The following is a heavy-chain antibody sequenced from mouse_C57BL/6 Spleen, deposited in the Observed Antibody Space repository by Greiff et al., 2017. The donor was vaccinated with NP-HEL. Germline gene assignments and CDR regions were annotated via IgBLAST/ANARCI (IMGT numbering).Heavy chain of an antibody. J-gene: IGHJ2*01. Sequence: QVQLQQPGAELVRPGSSVKLSCKASGYTFTSYWMHWVKQRPIQGLEWIGNIDPSDSETHYNQKFKDKATLTVDKSSSTAYMQLSSLTSEDSAVYYCARGDNYCGSSYVLDYWGQGTTLTVSS. CDR3: ARGDNYCGSSYVLDY. V-gene: IGHV1-52*01. CDR1: GYTFTSYW. D-gene: IGHD1-1*01. CDR2: IDPSDSET.